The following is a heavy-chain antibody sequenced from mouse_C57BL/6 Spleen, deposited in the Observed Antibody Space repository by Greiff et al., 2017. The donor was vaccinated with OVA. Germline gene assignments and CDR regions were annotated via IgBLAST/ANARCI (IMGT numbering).Heavy chain of an antibody. CDR2: ISSGSSTI. J-gene: IGHJ3*01. CDR1: GFTFSDYG. D-gene: IGHD1-1*01. V-gene: IGHV5-17*01. CDR3: ASPDYGSSPLFAY. Sequence: EVQLVESGGGLVKPGGSLKLSCAASGFTFSDYGMHWVRQAPEKGLEWVAYISSGSSTIYYADTVKGRFTISRDNAKNTLFLQMTSLRSEDTAMYYCASPDYGSSPLFAYWGQGTLVTVSA.